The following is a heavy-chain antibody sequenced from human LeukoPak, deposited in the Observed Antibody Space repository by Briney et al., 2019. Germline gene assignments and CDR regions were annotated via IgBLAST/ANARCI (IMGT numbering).Heavy chain of an antibody. CDR2: IYYNGNT. V-gene: IGHV4-59*01. J-gene: IGHJ3*02. CDR3: VRGNYDTRGYSNAFAI. D-gene: IGHD3-22*01. Sequence: SETLSLTCTVSGASISSSYWSWIRQPPGKRLEWIGYIYYNGNTNSNPSLQSRVTISADTSKNQFSLNLSSVTAADTAVYYCVRGNYDTRGYSNAFAIWGQGAMVTVSS. CDR1: GASISSSY.